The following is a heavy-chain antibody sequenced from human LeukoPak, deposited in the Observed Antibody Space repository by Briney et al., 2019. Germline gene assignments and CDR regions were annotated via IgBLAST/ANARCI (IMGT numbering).Heavy chain of an antibody. Sequence: PSETLSLTCSVSGDSFSNYYWTWIRQPPGKGPEWIGYAYYSGSTNYNPSLKARLHLSVDTSKNRFSLRLSSVTAADTAVYYCASSPRLTTSWFLFDSWGHGTLVTVSS. J-gene: IGHJ5*01. CDR3: ASSPRLTTSWFLFDS. V-gene: IGHV4-59*08. D-gene: IGHD2-2*01. CDR2: AYYSGST. CDR1: GDSFSNYY.